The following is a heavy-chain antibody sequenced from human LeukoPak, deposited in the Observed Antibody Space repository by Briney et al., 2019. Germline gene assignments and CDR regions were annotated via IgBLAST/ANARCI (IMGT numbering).Heavy chain of an antibody. V-gene: IGHV3-48*03. CDR1: GFTFSSYE. Sequence: PGGSLRLSCAASGFTFSSYEMNWVRQAPGKGLEWVSYISSSGSTIYYADSVKGRFTISRDNAKNSLYLQVNSLRAEDTAVYYCATDVPMAMVTHDAFDIWGQGTMVTVSS. CDR3: ATDVPMAMVTHDAFDI. D-gene: IGHD5-18*01. CDR2: ISSSGSTI. J-gene: IGHJ3*02.